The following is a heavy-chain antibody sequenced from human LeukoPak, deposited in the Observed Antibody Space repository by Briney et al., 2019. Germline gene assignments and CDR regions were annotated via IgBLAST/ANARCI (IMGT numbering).Heavy chain of an antibody. CDR2: IYHSGST. CDR3: ARVALRGYCSGGSCSSGWFDP. J-gene: IGHJ5*02. D-gene: IGHD2-15*01. CDR1: GGSISSGGYS. V-gene: IGHV4-30-2*01. Sequence: SETLSLTCAVSGGSISSGGYSWSWIRQPPGKGLEWIGYIYHSGSTYYNPPLKSRVTISVDRSKNQFSLKLSSVTAADTAVYYCARVALRGYCSGGSCSSGWFDPWGQGTLVTVSS.